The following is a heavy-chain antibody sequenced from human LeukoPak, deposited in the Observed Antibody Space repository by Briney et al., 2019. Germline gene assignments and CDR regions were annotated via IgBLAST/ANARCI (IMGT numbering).Heavy chain of an antibody. CDR1: GYTFTSYG. D-gene: IGHD6-13*01. V-gene: IGHV1-18*01. J-gene: IGHJ6*02. CDR3: ARDRRYSSSWCVRLYYYYYGMDV. Sequence: ASVKVSCKASGYTFTSYGISWVRQAPGQGLEWMGWISAYNGNTNYAQKLQGRVTMTTDTSTSTAYMELGSLRSDDTAVYYYARDRRYSSSWCVRLYYYYYGMDVWGQGTTVTVSS. CDR2: ISAYNGNT.